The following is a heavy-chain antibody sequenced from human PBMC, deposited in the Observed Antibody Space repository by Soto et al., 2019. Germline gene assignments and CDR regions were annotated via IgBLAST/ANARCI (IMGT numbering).Heavy chain of an antibody. CDR3: ASDQLPYYYESRGPFDY. D-gene: IGHD3-22*01. CDR1: GFIFTSYG. CDR2: ISVYNGYT. J-gene: IGHJ4*02. V-gene: IGHV1-18*01. Sequence: ASVKVSYKASGFIFTSYGFSWVRQAPGQGLEWMGLISVYNGYTNFAQKFQGRFTMTTDTSTRTAYMELRSLRSDDTAAYYSASDQLPYYYESRGPFDYCGQVSLITFYS.